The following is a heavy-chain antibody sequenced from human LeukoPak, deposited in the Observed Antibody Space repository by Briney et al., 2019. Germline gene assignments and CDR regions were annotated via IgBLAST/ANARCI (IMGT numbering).Heavy chain of an antibody. V-gene: IGHV3-21*01. CDR1: GFTFSSYS. CDR3: ARVPAAALNNWFDP. J-gene: IGHJ5*02. Sequence: GGSLRLSCAASGFTFSSYSMNWVRQAPGKGLGWVSSISSSSSYIYYADSVKGRFTISRDNAKNSLYLQMNSLRAEDTAVYYCARVPAAALNNWFDPWGQGTLVTVSS. CDR2: ISSSSSYI. D-gene: IGHD2-2*01.